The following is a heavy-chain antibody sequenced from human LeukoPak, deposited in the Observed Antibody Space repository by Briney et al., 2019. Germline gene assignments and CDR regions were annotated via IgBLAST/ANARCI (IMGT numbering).Heavy chain of an antibody. J-gene: IGHJ4*02. D-gene: IGHD1-26*01. V-gene: IGHV3-48*04. CDR3: ARDELHTGTYFPFDY. Sequence: PGGSLRLSCAASGFTFSSYSMNWVRQAPGKGLEWVSYITPSSSPIYYADSVKGRFTISRDNAKSSLYLQMNSLRAEDTAVYYCARDELHTGTYFPFDYWGQGTLVTVSS. CDR2: ITPSSSPI. CDR1: GFTFSSYS.